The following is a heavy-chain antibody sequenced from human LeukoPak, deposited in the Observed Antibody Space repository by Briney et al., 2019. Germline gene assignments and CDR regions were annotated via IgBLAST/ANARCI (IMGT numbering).Heavy chain of an antibody. CDR2: IDPYSGGT. V-gene: IGHV1-2*06. CDR3: ARGEYFEYIGVAGTIDY. D-gene: IGHD6-19*01. CDR1: GYSFTGYY. Sequence: ASVKVSCKASGYSFTGYYLHWLRQAPGQGLEWMGRIDPYSGGTNYAPKFQGRVSMTRDTSMSTAHMELNTLTSDDTAVYYCARGEYFEYIGVAGTIDYWGQGTLVTVSS. J-gene: IGHJ4*02.